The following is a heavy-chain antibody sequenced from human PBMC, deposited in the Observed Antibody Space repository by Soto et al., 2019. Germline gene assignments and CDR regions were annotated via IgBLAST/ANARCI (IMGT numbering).Heavy chain of an antibody. D-gene: IGHD2-15*01. CDR3: AKEVHCGGGSCSWSEGFDY. Sequence: QVQLVESGGGVVQPGRSLRLSCAASGFIFSSYGMHWVRQAPGKGLEWVAVISYEGSHTYYADYVKGRFTITRDNSKNTLYLQMNSLRPEDTAVYYCAKEVHCGGGSCSWSEGFDYWGQVTVLTVSS. CDR2: ISYEGSHT. V-gene: IGHV3-30*18. CDR1: GFIFSSYG. J-gene: IGHJ4*02.